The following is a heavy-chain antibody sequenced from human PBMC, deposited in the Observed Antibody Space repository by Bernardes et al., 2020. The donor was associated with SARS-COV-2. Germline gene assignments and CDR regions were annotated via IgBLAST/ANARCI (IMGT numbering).Heavy chain of an antibody. Sequence: VKASCKASGYTFSGYYMHWVRQAPGQGLEWMGWINPNSGGTNYAQKFQGRVTMTRDTSISTAYMELSRLRSDDTAVYYCARDSVATIGAYFQHWGQGTLVTVSS. CDR1: GYTFSGYY. CDR2: INPNSGGT. V-gene: IGHV1-2*02. D-gene: IGHD5-12*01. J-gene: IGHJ1*01. CDR3: ARDSVATIGAYFQH.